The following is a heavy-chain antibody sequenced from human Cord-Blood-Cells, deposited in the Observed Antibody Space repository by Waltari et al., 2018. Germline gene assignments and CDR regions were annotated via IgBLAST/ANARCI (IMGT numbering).Heavy chain of an antibody. CDR2: ISYDGSNK. J-gene: IGHJ4*02. D-gene: IGHD2-2*01. V-gene: IGHV3-30-3*01. CDR1: GFTFSSYA. Sequence: QVQLVESGGGVVQPGRSLILSCAASGFTFSSYAMHWVRQPPGKGLEWVAVISYDGSNKYYADSVKGRFTISRDNSKNTLYLQMNSLRAEDTAVYYCARTADIVVVPAAIDYWGQGTLVTVSS. CDR3: ARTADIVVVPAAIDY.